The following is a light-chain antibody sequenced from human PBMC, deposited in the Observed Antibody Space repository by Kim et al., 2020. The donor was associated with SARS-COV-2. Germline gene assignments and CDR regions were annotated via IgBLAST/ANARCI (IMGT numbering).Light chain of an antibody. CDR3: QHTGT. Sequence: EILMTQSPSTLSVSAGERATLTCRASQSVSSHLAWYQQKPGQPPRLLIYGASTRATGIPARFSGGGSATEFTLTISSLQSEDFAVYYCQHTGTFGEGPKVDSK. V-gene: IGKV3-15*01. CDR1: QSVSSH. CDR2: GAS. J-gene: IGKJ3*01.